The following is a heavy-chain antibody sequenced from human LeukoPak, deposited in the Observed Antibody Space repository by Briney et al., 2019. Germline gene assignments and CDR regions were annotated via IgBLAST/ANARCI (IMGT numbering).Heavy chain of an antibody. CDR3: ARDRAPDFYSGYRADAFDI. CDR1: GFTFSAYT. Sequence: GGSLRLSCAGSGFTFSAYTMNWVRQAPGKGLEWVSSISSGNSYIYYADSVKGRFTVSRDNTRNSLYLQMNSLTVEDTALYFCARDRAPDFYSGYRADAFDIWGQGTMITVSS. CDR2: ISSGNSYI. D-gene: IGHD3-3*01. J-gene: IGHJ3*02. V-gene: IGHV3-21*01.